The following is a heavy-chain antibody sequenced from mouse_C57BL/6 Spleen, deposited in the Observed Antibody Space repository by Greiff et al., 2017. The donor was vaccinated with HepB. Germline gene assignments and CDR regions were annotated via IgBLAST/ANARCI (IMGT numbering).Heavy chain of an antibody. CDR1: GYSFTGYY. V-gene: IGHV1-42*01. CDR3: ARGGYYDYDGAWFAY. D-gene: IGHD2-4*01. CDR2: INPSTGGT. Sequence: EVKLMESGPELVKPGASVKISCKASGYSFTGYYMNWVKQSPEKSLEWIGEINPSTGGTTYNQKFKAKATLTVDKSSSTAYMQLKSLTSGDSAVYYCARGGYYDYDGAWFAYWGQGTLVTVSA. J-gene: IGHJ3*01.